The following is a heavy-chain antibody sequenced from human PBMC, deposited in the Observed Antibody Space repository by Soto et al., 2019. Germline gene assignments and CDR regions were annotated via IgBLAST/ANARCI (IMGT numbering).Heavy chain of an antibody. D-gene: IGHD6-6*01. Sequence: SETLSLTCTVSGGSISSYYWSWIRQPPGKGLEWIGYIYYSGSTNYNPSLKSRVTISVDTSKNQFSLKLSSVTAADTAVYYCARAVEGGGLIAARPIGAFDIWGQGTMVTVSS. V-gene: IGHV4-59*01. CDR1: GGSISSYY. CDR3: ARAVEGGGLIAARPIGAFDI. CDR2: IYYSGST. J-gene: IGHJ3*02.